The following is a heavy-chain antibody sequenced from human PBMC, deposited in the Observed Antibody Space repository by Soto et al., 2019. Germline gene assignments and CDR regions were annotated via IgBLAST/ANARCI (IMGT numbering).Heavy chain of an antibody. D-gene: IGHD6-13*01. J-gene: IGHJ5*02. CDR1: GGSISSGRYS. CDR2: IYHSGST. CDR3: ARASRDGSSWYGWFDP. Sequence: SATLSLTCAVSGGSISSGRYSWSWIRQPPGKGLEWIVYIYHSGSTYYNPSLKSRVTISVDTSKNQFSLKLSSVTAADTAVYYCARASRDGSSWYGWFDPWGQGTLVTVSS. V-gene: IGHV4-30-2*01.